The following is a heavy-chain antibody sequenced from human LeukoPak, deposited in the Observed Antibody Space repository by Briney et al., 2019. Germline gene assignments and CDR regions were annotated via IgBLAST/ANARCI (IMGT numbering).Heavy chain of an antibody. Sequence: GASVKVSCKASGYTFTSYYMHWVRQAPGQGLEWMGWINPNSGGTNYAQKFQGWVTMTRDTSISTAYMELSRLRSDDTAVYCCAREGGSGTFLLFDYWGQGTLVTVSS. D-gene: IGHD3-10*01. CDR1: GYTFTSYY. CDR2: INPNSGGT. J-gene: IGHJ4*02. V-gene: IGHV1-2*04. CDR3: AREGGSGTFLLFDY.